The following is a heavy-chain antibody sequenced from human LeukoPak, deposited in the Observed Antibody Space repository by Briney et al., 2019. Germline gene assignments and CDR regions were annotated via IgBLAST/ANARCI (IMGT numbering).Heavy chain of an antibody. CDR1: GFTLRDYY. CDR3: ARDGGGSYYYFDY. J-gene: IGHJ4*02. V-gene: IGHV3-11*04. Sequence: GGSLRLSCAASGFTLRDYYVTWIRQAPGKGLEWVSYISGTGSMKYYADSVKGRFTISRDNAKNSLYLQMNSLRAEDTAVYYCARDGGGSYYYFDYWGQGTLVTVSS. D-gene: IGHD1-26*01. CDR2: ISGTGSMK.